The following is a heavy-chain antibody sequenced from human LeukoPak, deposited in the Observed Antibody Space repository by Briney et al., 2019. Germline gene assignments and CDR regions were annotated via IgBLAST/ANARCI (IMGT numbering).Heavy chain of an antibody. D-gene: IGHD2-2*01. V-gene: IGHV1-8*03. Sequence: ASVKVSCEASGYTFTSYDINWVRQATGQGLEWMGWMNPNSGNTGYAQKFQGRVTITRNTSISTAYMELSSLRSEDTAVYYRARGLRYQLLSGKRRYNWFDPWGQGTLVTVSS. CDR3: ARGLRYQLLSGKRRYNWFDP. J-gene: IGHJ5*02. CDR1: GYTFTSYD. CDR2: MNPNSGNT.